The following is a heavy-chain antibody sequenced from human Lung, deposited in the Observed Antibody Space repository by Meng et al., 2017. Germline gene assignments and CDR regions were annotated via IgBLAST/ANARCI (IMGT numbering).Heavy chain of an antibody. D-gene: IGHD6-13*01. V-gene: IGHV1-2*06. J-gene: IGHJ4*02. CDR2: INPKSGDT. CDR1: GYTFPDYW. CDR3: ARDEDISAAGKLFGDY. Sequence: VALVQSGAEVKKPCASVKVSCKASGYTFPDYWLHWVRRAPGQGLEWMGRINPKSGDTHYAQRFQGRVTMTGDTSISTAYMELSGLRSDDTAMYYCARDEDISAAGKLFGDYWGQGTLVTVSS.